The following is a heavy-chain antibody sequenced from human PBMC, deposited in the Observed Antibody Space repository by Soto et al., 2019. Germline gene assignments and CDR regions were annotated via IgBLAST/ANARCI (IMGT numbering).Heavy chain of an antibody. V-gene: IGHV3-30*18. Sequence: PGGSLRLSXAASGFTFSSYGMHWVRQAPGKGLEWVALISYDGSNQYYADSVKGRFTISRDTSKNTLFLQMNSLRADDTALYYCAKDKSSGQVSFDSWGQGTLVTVSS. J-gene: IGHJ4*02. CDR3: AKDKSSGQVSFDS. CDR2: ISYDGSNQ. CDR1: GFTFSSYG.